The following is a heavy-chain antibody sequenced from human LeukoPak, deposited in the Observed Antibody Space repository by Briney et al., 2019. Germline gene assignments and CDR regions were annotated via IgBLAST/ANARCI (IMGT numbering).Heavy chain of an antibody. CDR1: GYSFTSYW. Sequence: GESLKISCKGSGYSFTSYWIGWVRQMPGKGLEWMGIIYPGDSDTRYSPSFQGQVTISADKSISTAYLQWSSLKASDTAMYHCARPYYDILTGYYDGAFDIWGQGTMVTVSS. D-gene: IGHD3-9*01. V-gene: IGHV5-51*01. CDR3: ARPYYDILTGYYDGAFDI. CDR2: IYPGDSDT. J-gene: IGHJ3*02.